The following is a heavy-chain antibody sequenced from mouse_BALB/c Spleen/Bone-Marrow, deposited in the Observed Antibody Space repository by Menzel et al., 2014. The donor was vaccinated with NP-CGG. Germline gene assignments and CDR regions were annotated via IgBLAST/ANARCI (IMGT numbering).Heavy chain of an antibody. D-gene: IGHD1-2*01. CDR2: ISNGGGTT. CDR1: GFTFSNYT. CDR3: ARRYDYGYGPFAY. V-gene: IGHV5-12-2*01. Sequence: EVKLMESGGGLVQPGGSLKLSCAASGFTFSNYTMSWIRQTPEKRLEWVAYISNGGGTTYYPDTVKGRFTISRGNAKNTLYLQMSRLKSEDTAMYYCARRYDYGYGPFAYWGQGTLVTVSA. J-gene: IGHJ3*01.